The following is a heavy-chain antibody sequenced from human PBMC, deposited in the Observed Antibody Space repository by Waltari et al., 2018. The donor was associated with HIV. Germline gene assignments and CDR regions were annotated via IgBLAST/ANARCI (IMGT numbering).Heavy chain of an antibody. CDR2: ISYDGRNK. CDR3: ARDAAPPEY. V-gene: IGHV3-30*04. Sequence: QVQLVESGGGLVQPGQSLRLSCAASCISVSSEAMHWVRQAPGKGREWVAAISYDGRNKFYADSVKGRFTISRDNSKNTVYVEMSSLSPEDTAVYFCARDAAPPEYWGQGTLVTVSS. J-gene: IGHJ4*02. CDR1: CISVSSEA.